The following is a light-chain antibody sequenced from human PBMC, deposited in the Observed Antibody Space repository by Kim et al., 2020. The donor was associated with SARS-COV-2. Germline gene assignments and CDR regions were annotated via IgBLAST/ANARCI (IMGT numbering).Light chain of an antibody. CDR1: QSVSSY. V-gene: IGKV3-11*01. CDR2: DAS. J-gene: IGKJ1*01. Sequence: EIVLTQSPATLSLSPGERATLSCRASQSVSSYLAWYQQKPGHAPRLLIYDASSRATGIPARFSGSGSGTDFTLTISRLEPEDFAVYYCQQCSSSPFTFGQGTQLDIK. CDR3: QQCSSSPFT.